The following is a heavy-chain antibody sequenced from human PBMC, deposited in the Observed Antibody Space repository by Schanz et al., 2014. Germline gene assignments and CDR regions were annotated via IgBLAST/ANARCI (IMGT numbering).Heavy chain of an antibody. D-gene: IGHD3-10*01. V-gene: IGHV1-69*04. CDR1: GYTFISYG. J-gene: IGHJ4*02. CDR3: TFPTGPFYGSGSCFNY. Sequence: QVQLVQSGAELRKPGASVKVSCKASGYTFISYGISWVRQAPGQGLEWMGRIVPIAGITNYAQRFQGRVTITADKSTSTASMELSSLTSDDTAVYYCTFPTGPFYGSGSCFNYWGPGTLVTVSS. CDR2: IVPIAGIT.